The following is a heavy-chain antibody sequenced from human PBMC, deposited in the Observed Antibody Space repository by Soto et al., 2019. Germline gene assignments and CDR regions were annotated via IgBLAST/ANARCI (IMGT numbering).Heavy chain of an antibody. Sequence: QVQLVQSGAEVKKPGASVKVSCKASGYTFTGYYMHWVRQAPGQGLEWMGWINPNSGGTNYAQKFQGWVTMTRDTSSSTAYMELSRLRSDDTAVYYCARGRRITIFGVVIDDAFDIWGQGTMVTVSS. CDR3: ARGRRITIFGVVIDDAFDI. J-gene: IGHJ3*02. D-gene: IGHD3-3*01. CDR1: GYTFTGYY. V-gene: IGHV1-2*04. CDR2: INPNSGGT.